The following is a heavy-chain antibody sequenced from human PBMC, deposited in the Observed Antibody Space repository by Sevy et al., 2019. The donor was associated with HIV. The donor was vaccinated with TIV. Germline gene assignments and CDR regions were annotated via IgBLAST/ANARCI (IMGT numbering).Heavy chain of an antibody. CDR3: ARGLTYYYDSSGYFWSFAFDI. Sequence: GGSLRLSCAASGFTVSSNYMSWVRQAPGKGLEWVSVIYSGGRTYYADSVKGRVTISGENSKNTLYLQMNSLRAEDTAVYYCARGLTYYYDSSGYFWSFAFDIWGQGTMVTVSS. J-gene: IGHJ3*02. CDR2: IYSGGRT. V-gene: IGHV3-53*01. D-gene: IGHD3-22*01. CDR1: GFTVSSNY.